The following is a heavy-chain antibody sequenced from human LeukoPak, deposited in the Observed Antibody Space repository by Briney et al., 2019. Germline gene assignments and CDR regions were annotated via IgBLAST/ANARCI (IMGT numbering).Heavy chain of an antibody. CDR3: AAGYSYGFFDYYYMDV. CDR2: INPNSGGT. J-gene: IGHJ6*03. Sequence: GASVKVSCKASGYTFTGYYMHWVRQAPGQGLEWMGWINPNSGGTNYAQKFQGRVTMTRDTSISTAYMELSRLRSDDTAVYYCAAGYSYGFFDYYYMDVWGKGTTVTVSS. CDR1: GYTFTGYY. V-gene: IGHV1-2*02. D-gene: IGHD5-18*01.